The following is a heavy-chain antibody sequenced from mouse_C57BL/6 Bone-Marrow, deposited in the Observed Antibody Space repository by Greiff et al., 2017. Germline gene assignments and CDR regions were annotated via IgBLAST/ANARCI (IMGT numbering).Heavy chain of an antibody. CDR2: ISNGGGST. CDR1: GFTFSDYY. V-gene: IGHV5-12*01. Sequence: EVQLVESGGGLVQPGGSLKLSCAASGFTFSDYYMYWVRQTPEKRLEWVAYISNGGGSTYYPDTVKGRFTISRDNAKNTLYLQMSRLKSEDTAMYYCARRGVVAPPYAMDYWGQGTSVTVSS. J-gene: IGHJ4*01. CDR3: ARRGVVAPPYAMDY. D-gene: IGHD1-1*01.